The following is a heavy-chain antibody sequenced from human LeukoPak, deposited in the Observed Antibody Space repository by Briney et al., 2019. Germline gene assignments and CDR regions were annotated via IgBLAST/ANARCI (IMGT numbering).Heavy chain of an antibody. Sequence: GASVNVSCKASGYTFTSYDINGVRQATGQGREWMGWMNPNSGNTGYAQKFHGRVTITRHTSIRTAYMELSSLRSEDTAVYYCARAQIGSEYYYYYMDVWGKGTTVTVSS. V-gene: IGHV1-8*03. CDR2: MNPNSGNT. CDR1: GYTFTSYD. CDR3: ARAQIGSEYYYYYMDV. J-gene: IGHJ6*03. D-gene: IGHD1-14*01.